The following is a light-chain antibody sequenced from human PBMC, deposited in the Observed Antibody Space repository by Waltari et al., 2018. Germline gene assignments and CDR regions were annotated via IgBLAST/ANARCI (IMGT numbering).Light chain of an antibody. Sequence: DIVITQSPDSLAGSLGERATINCKSSQSVLFSSNNKNYLAWYQQKPGQPPQLLIYWASTRESGVPDRFAGSGSGTDFTLTISTLQAEDVAVYYCQQYYSVPFTFGPGTKVDIK. CDR1: QSVLFSSNNKNY. J-gene: IGKJ3*01. CDR2: WAS. V-gene: IGKV4-1*01. CDR3: QQYYSVPFT.